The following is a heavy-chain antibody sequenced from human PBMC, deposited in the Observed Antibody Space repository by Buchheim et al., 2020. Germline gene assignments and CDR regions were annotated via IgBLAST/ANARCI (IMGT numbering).Heavy chain of an antibody. V-gene: IGHV3-48*01. J-gene: IGHJ4*02. CDR3: ARESDAIAVAGTTD. D-gene: IGHD6-19*01. CDR2: ISSSSSTI. Sequence: EVQLVESGGGLVQPGGSLRLSCAASGFTFSSYSMNWVRQAPGKGLEWVSYISSSSSTIYYADSVEGRFTIYRGNAKNSLYLQMNSLRAEDTAVYYCARESDAIAVAGTTDWGQGTL. CDR1: GFTFSSYS.